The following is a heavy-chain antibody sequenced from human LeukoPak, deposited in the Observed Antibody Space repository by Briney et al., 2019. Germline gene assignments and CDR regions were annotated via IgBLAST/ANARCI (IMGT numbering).Heavy chain of an antibody. Sequence: GGSLRLSCAASGFTFSSYGMHWVRQAPGKGLEWVAVISYDGSNKYYADSVKGRFTISRDNSKNTLYLQMNSLRAEDTAVYYCAKDGGTTVTEYYFDYWGQGTLVTVSS. J-gene: IGHJ4*02. CDR2: ISYDGSNK. D-gene: IGHD4-11*01. CDR3: AKDGGTTVTEYYFDY. CDR1: GFTFSSYG. V-gene: IGHV3-30*18.